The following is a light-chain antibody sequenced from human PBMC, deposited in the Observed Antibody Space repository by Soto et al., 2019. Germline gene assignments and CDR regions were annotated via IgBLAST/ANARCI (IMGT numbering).Light chain of an antibody. CDR3: HNYGASPHA. CDR1: QSVSSTY. CDR2: GVS. V-gene: IGKV3-20*01. J-gene: IGKJ1*01. Sequence: ELVLTQSPDTLSLSPGERATLSCRASQSVSSTYLAWYQQKPGQAPRLLVHGVSRRATDIPDRFTGSGSGADFTLAISRLEPEDFAVYYCHNYGASPHAFGQGTKVDIK.